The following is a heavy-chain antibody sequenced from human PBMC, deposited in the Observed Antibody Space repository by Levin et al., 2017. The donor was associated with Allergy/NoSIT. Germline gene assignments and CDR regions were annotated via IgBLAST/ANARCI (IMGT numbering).Heavy chain of an antibody. Sequence: GGSLRLSCAASGFTFSSYGMHWVRQAPGKGLEWVAVISYDGSNKYYADSVKGRFTISRDNSKNTLYLQMNSLRAEDTAVYYCAKDLRIMITFGDGAEADYWGQGTLVTVSS. CDR3: AKDLRIMITFGDGAEADY. J-gene: IGHJ4*02. V-gene: IGHV3-30*18. CDR1: GFTFSSYG. CDR2: ISYDGSNK. D-gene: IGHD3-16*01.